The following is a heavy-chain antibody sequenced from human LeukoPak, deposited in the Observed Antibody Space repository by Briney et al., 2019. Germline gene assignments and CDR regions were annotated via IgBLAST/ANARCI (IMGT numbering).Heavy chain of an antibody. CDR2: IYSGGST. J-gene: IGHJ4*02. CDR1: GFTVSSNY. CDR3: ARFYCSSTSCYSGHFDY. V-gene: IGHV3-53*01. D-gene: IGHD2-2*01. Sequence: PWGSLRLSCAASGFTVSSNYMSWVRQAPGKGLEWVSVIYSGGSTYYADSVKGRFTISRDNSKNTLYLQMNSLRAEDTAVYYCARFYCSSTSCYSGHFDYWGQGTLVTVSS.